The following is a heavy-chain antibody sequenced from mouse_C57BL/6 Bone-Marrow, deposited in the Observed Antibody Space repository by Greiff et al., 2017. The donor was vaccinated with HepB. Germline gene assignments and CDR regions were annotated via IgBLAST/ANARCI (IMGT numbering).Heavy chain of an antibody. J-gene: IGHJ3*01. V-gene: IGHV1-50*01. CDR2: IDPSDSYT. CDR3: ARSGRAQATGPWFAY. CDR1: GYNFTSYW. Sequence: QVQLQQPGAELVKPGASVKLSCKASGYNFTSYWMQWVKQRPGQGLEWIGEIDPSDSYTNYNQKFKGKATLTVDTTSSTAYMQLSSLTSEDSAVYYCARSGRAQATGPWFAYWGQGTLVTVSA. D-gene: IGHD3-2*02.